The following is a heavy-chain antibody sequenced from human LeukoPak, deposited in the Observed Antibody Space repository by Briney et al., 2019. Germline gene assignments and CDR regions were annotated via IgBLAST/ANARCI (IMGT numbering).Heavy chain of an antibody. V-gene: IGHV3-9*01. J-gene: IGHJ3*02. D-gene: IGHD4-17*01. Sequence: GGSLRFSCAASGFTFDDYAMHWVRQAPGKGLEWVSGISWNSGSIGYADSVKGRFTISRDNAKNSLYLQMNSLRAEDTALYYCAKALGTTVTKDAFDIWGQGTMVTVSS. CDR3: AKALGTTVTKDAFDI. CDR1: GFTFDDYA. CDR2: ISWNSGSI.